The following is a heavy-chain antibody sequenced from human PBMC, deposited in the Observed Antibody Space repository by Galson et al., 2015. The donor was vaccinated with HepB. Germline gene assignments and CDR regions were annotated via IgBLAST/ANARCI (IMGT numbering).Heavy chain of an antibody. CDR2: IYYSGSS. D-gene: IGHD3-16*01. V-gene: IGHV4-39*01. CDR1: GGSISSSSYY. Sequence: SETLSLTCTVSGGSISSSSYYWDWIRQPPGKGLEWIANIYYSGSSYYNPSLKSRVTISVDTSKNQFSLKLSSVTAADTAIYYCARRGGRGARYYFDHWGQGTLVTVSS. J-gene: IGHJ4*02. CDR3: ARRGGRGARYYFDH.